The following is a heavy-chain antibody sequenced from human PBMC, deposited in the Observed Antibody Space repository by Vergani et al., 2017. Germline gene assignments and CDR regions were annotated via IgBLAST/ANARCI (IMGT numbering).Heavy chain of an antibody. D-gene: IGHD2-2*01. CDR1: GFTFGDDA. Sequence: EVQLLESGGALVQPGKSLRLSCTASGFTFGDDAISWFRQAPGKGLDWVASIKRDGTETFYVDSVKGRFTISRDNAKNSLYLQMNSLRAEDTAVYYCARVLREYCSSTSCPKSGAYYYYGMDVWGQGTTVTVSS. V-gene: IGHV3-7*01. J-gene: IGHJ6*02. CDR3: ARVLREYCSSTSCPKSGAYYYYGMDV. CDR2: IKRDGTET.